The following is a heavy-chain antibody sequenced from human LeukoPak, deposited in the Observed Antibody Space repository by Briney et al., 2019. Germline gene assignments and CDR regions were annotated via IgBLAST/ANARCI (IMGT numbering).Heavy chain of an antibody. V-gene: IGHV4-61*01. J-gene: IGHJ4*02. CDR1: GGSVSSSNYY. Sequence: SETLSLTCTVSGGSVSSSNYYWTRIRQPPGKGLEWIGYVYYTGSTNYNPSLKSRVTISVDTSENQFSLKLTSLTAADTAVYYCARTTPHGSGDYWGQGTLVTVSS. CDR2: VYYTGST. D-gene: IGHD3-10*01. CDR3: ARTTPHGSGDY.